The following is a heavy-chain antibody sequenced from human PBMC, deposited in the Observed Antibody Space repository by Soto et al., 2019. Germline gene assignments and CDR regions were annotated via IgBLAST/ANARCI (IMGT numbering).Heavy chain of an antibody. CDR2: ISNSGNTI. CDR3: ARLCNSVISPHPRRYIDF. V-gene: IGHV3-11*01. Sequence: GGTLRLSCAASGFTFSDYYMSWIRLAPGKGLEWVSYISNSGNTIYYADSVKGRFTISWDNAKISLYLQRNSLRAEATAVYYCARLCNSVISPHPRRYIDFWGQGTPLTVST. D-gene: IGHD3-10*01. J-gene: IGHJ4*02. CDR1: GFTFSDYY.